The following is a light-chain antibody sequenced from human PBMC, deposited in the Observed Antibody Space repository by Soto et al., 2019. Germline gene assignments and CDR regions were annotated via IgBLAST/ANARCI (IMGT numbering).Light chain of an antibody. V-gene: IGLV2-23*02. CDR3: CSYAGSSTLYV. J-gene: IGLJ1*01. Sequence: QSVLTQPASVSGSPGQSITISCTGTSSDVGSFNLFSWYQQHPGKASKFMIYEVSKRLSGFSSRFSGSKSGNTASLTISGLQAEDEADYYCCSYAGSSTLYVFGTGTKVTVL. CDR1: SSDVGSFNL. CDR2: EVS.